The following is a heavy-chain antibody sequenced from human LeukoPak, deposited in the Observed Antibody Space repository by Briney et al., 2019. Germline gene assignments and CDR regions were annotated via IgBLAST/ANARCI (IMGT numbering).Heavy chain of an antibody. CDR3: AKMPVSYSSGWSNFDY. J-gene: IGHJ4*02. D-gene: IGHD6-19*01. V-gene: IGHV3-11*01. CDR1: GFTFSDYY. Sequence: GGSLRLSCAASGFTFSDYYMSWIRQAPGKGLEWVSYISSSGSTIYYADSVKGRFTISRDNSKNTVYLQMNSLRAEDTAVYYCAKMPVSYSSGWSNFDYWGQGTLVTVSS. CDR2: ISSSGSTI.